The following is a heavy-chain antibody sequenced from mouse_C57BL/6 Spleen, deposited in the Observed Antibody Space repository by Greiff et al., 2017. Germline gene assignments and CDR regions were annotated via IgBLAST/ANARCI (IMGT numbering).Heavy chain of an antibody. V-gene: IGHV5-4*01. CDR3: ARDSPYGNYAMDY. CDR1: GFTFSSYA. D-gene: IGHD2-1*01. Sequence: EVKLQESGGGLVKPGGSLKLSCAASGFTFSSYAMSWVRQTPEKRLEWVATISDGGSYTYYPDNVKGRFTISRDNAKNNLYLQMSHLKSEDTAMYYCARDSPYGNYAMDYWGQGTSVTVSS. J-gene: IGHJ4*01. CDR2: ISDGGSYT.